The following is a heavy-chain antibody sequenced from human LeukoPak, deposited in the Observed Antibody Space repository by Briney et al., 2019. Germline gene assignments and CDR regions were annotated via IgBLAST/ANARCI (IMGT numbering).Heavy chain of an antibody. Sequence: SVKVSCKASGGTFTSYAISWVRQAPGQGLEWMGGVIPIVGTANYAQKFQGRVTITTDASTSTAYMELSRLRGEDTAVYYYARSDDWSERLHFDYWGQGTLVTVSS. J-gene: IGHJ4*02. V-gene: IGHV1-69*05. CDR1: GGTFTSYA. CDR2: VIPIVGTA. D-gene: IGHD2-21*01. CDR3: ARSDDWSERLHFDY.